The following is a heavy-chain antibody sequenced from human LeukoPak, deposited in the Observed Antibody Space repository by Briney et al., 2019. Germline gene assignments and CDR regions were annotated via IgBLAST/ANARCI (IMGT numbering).Heavy chain of an antibody. D-gene: IGHD6-13*01. CDR2: VNHSGST. CDR1: GGSFTAFY. Sequence: SETLSLTCTVYGGSFTAFYWSWIRQPPGKGLEWVGEVNHSGSTNYNPSLKSRVSLLKLTSVTAADTAVYYCARHSYSRSWYWFDPWGQGTLVTVSS. V-gene: IGHV4-34*01. CDR3: ARHSYSRSWYWFDP. J-gene: IGHJ5*02.